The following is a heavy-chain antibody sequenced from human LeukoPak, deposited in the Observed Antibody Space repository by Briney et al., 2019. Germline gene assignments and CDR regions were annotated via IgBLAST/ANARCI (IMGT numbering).Heavy chain of an antibody. D-gene: IGHD1-26*01. V-gene: IGHV4-61*02. J-gene: IGHJ6*02. CDR1: GGSISSGSYY. Sequence: SQTLSLTCTVSGGSISSGSYYWSWSRQPAGKGLEWIGRIYTSGSTNYNPSLKSRVTISVDTSKNQFSLKLSSVTAADTAVYYCERDRAGGSYVYYYYGMDVWGQGTTVTVSS. CDR3: ERDRAGGSYVYYYYGMDV. CDR2: IYTSGST.